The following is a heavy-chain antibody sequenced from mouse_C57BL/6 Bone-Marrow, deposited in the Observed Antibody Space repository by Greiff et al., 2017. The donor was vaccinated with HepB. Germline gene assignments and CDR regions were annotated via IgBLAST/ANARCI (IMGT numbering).Heavy chain of an antibody. D-gene: IGHD3-2*02. V-gene: IGHV1-69*01. CDR1: GYTFTSYW. CDR2: IDPSDSYT. J-gene: IGHJ3*01. Sequence: QVQLQQPGAELVMPGASVKLSCKASGYTFTSYWMHWVKQRPGQGLEWIGEIDPSDSYTNYNQKFKGKSTLTVDKSSSTAYMQLSSLTSEDSAVYYCARRGEQLRSFAYWGQGTLVTVSA. CDR3: ARRGEQLRSFAY.